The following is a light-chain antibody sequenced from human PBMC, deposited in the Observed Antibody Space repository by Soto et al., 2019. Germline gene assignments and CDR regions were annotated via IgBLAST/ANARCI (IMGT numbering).Light chain of an antibody. CDR3: QHYNSYSEA. CDR1: QSITKW. CDR2: DAS. V-gene: IGKV1-5*01. J-gene: IGKJ1*01. Sequence: DIQMTQSPSTLSASVGDRVNISCLVSQSITKWLAWYQQKPGQAPRLLIYDASSRATGIPARFSGSGSGTEFTLTISSLQPDDFATYYCQHYNSYSEAFGQGTKVDIK.